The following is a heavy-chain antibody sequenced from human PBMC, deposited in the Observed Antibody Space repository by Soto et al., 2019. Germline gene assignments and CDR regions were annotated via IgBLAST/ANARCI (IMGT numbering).Heavy chain of an antibody. CDR1: GGSFSGYY. D-gene: IGHD5-12*01. Sequence: QVQLQQWGAGLLKPSETLSLTCAVYGGSFSGYYWSWIRQPPGKGLEWIGEINHSGSTNYNPSLKSRVTITVDTSKTQFSRKLRSVPAADTAVYYCARGGYSGYARWGQGTLVTVSS. J-gene: IGHJ4*02. CDR2: INHSGST. CDR3: ARGGYSGYAR. V-gene: IGHV4-34*01.